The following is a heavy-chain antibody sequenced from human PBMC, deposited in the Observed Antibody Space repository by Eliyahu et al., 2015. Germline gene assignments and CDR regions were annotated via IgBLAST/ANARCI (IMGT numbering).Heavy chain of an antibody. CDR1: GFTFKXAG. CDR3: TTASRYFFDTSAAPD. J-gene: IGHJ4*01. Sequence: QLVESGGGLVKPGGSLIISCXGSGFTFKXAGXNWVRQAPGKGLEWIGRIKSETDGGTTEYAAPLKVRFNISRDDSKNTLYLQLTSLRIEDTAVYYCTTASRYFFDTSAAPDWGPGTLVTVSS. D-gene: IGHD3-22*01. CDR2: IKSETDGGTT. V-gene: IGHV3-15*01.